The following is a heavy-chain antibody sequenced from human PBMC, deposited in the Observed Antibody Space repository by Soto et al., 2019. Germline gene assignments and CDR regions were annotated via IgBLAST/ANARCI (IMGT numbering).Heavy chain of an antibody. CDR3: ARGVILWFGELSRRGGYYYYMDV. Sequence: QVQLQQWGAGLLKPSETLSLTCAVYGGSFSGYQWTWIRQTPEWGLEWIGEINDSGNINYNPSLKSRGAILADTAKKQISLRLSSVTAADTAVYYCARGVILWFGELSRRGGYYYYMDVWGKGTTVTVSS. J-gene: IGHJ6*03. D-gene: IGHD3-10*01. CDR2: INDSGNI. V-gene: IGHV4-34*02. CDR1: GGSFSGYQ.